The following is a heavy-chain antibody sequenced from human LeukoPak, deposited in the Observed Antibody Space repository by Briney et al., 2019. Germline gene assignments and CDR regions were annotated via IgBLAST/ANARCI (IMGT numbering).Heavy chain of an antibody. Sequence: PSETPSLTCTVSGGSISGNYWSWIRQPAGKGLEWIGRIYNSGNINYDPSLRGRLTMSVDTSKNHFSLKLSSVTAADTAVYYCARDEGSGWYGYWGQGTLVTVSS. V-gene: IGHV4-4*07. CDR1: GGSISGNY. CDR3: ARDEGSGWYGY. J-gene: IGHJ4*02. CDR2: IYNSGNI. D-gene: IGHD6-19*01.